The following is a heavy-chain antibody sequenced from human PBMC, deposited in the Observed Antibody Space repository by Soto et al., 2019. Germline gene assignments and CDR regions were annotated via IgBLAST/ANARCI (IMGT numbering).Heavy chain of an antibody. CDR3: ARTRGSSFFDY. V-gene: IGHV4-31*11. D-gene: IGHD2-15*01. Sequence: SETLSLTCAVSGGSISSGGYSWSWIRQPPGKGLEWIGYIFYSGTTYTYYNLSLKSRLFMSLDTSKNTLTLWMTSVTAADTAVYYCARTRGSSFFDYWGQGTLVTVSS. J-gene: IGHJ4*02. CDR1: GGSISSGGYS. CDR2: IFYSGTT.